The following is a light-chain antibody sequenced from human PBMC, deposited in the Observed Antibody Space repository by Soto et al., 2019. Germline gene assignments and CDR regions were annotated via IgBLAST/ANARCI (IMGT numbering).Light chain of an antibody. V-gene: IGKV3-15*01. CDR2: GAS. J-gene: IGKJ1*01. CDR3: HQYDSWT. Sequence: EVVMTQSPATLSVSPGERATLSCRASQSVSSNLAWYQQKPGQAPRLLIYGASTRAAGIPARFSGSGSGTDFTLTITSLQSEDFGVYYCHQYDSWTFGQGTKVDI. CDR1: QSVSSN.